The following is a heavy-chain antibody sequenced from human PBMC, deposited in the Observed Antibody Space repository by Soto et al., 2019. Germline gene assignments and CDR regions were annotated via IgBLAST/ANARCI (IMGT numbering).Heavy chain of an antibody. CDR1: GFTFSSYD. J-gene: IGHJ6*02. D-gene: IGHD3-3*01. V-gene: IGHV3-13*01. CDR2: IGTAGDT. Sequence: GGSLRLSCAASGFTFSSYDMHWVRQATGKGLEWVSAIGTAGDTYYPGSVKGRFTISRENAKNSLYLQMNSLRAEDTAVYYCARASRIWSGYYTSQSDYYGMDVWGQGTTVTVSS. CDR3: ARASRIWSGYYTSQSDYYGMDV.